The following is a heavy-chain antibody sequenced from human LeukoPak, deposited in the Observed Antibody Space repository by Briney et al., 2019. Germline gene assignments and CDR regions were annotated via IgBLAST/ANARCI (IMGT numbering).Heavy chain of an antibody. CDR3: AKEIRDYLFDY. V-gene: IGHV3-23*01. CDR1: GFTFNNYA. Sequence: PGGSLRLSCAASGFTFNNYAMSWVRQAPGKGLQWVSAISATGIRTYYADSVKGRFTISRDNSKNTLYLQMNSLRAEDTAVYYCAKEIRDYLFDYWGQGTLVTVSS. J-gene: IGHJ4*02. CDR2: ISATGIRT. D-gene: IGHD4-17*01.